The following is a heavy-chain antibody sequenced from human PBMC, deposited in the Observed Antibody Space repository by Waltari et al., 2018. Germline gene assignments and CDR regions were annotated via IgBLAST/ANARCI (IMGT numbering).Heavy chain of an antibody. CDR2: IYHSGST. CDR3: ARGELLFDY. J-gene: IGHJ4*02. D-gene: IGHD1-7*01. Sequence: NWIRQHPGKGLEWFGYIYHSGSTFYNPSLQSRVTISVDTSKNQFSLKLNSVTAADTAVYYCARGELLFDYWGQGALVTVSS. V-gene: IGHV4-31*02.